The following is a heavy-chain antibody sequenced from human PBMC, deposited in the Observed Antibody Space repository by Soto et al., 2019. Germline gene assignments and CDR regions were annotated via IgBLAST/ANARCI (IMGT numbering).Heavy chain of an antibody. CDR3: ARFGPTGSPPG. V-gene: IGHV4-34*01. CDR2: INHSGST. Sequence: PSETLSLTCAVYGGSFSGYYWSWIRQPPGKGLEWIGEINHSGSTNYNPSLKSRVTISVDTSKNQFSLRLSSVTAADTAIYYCARFGPTGSPPGWGQGTLVTVSS. D-gene: IGHD3-10*01. J-gene: IGHJ4*02. CDR1: GGSFSGYY.